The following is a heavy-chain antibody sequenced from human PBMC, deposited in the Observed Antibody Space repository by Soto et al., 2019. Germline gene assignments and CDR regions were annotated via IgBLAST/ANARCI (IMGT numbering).Heavy chain of an antibody. CDR2: IIPVFGPT. CDR3: ARDGGLVEISTMGDY. CDR1: GGTFASYA. J-gene: IGHJ4*02. Sequence: QVQLVQSGAEVKKPGSSVKVSCKASGGTFASYAVSWVRQAPGQGLEWMGGIIPVFGPTNYAQNFQDRVTFTADESTGTVYMELTSLRSEDTAVYYCARDGGLVEISTMGDYWGQGTLVTVSS. V-gene: IGHV1-69*01. D-gene: IGHD3-16*01.